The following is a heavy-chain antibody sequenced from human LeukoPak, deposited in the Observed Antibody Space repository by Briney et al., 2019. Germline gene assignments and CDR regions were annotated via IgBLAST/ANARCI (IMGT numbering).Heavy chain of an antibody. D-gene: IGHD5-18*01. Sequence: GGSLRLSCAASGFTFSNFEMNWVRQAPGKGLEWISYISTSGASTYYADSVKGQFTVSRDNAKNSMYLRMDTLRAEDTAVYYCARERGYNYGYSGYYDQWGQGILVTVSS. CDR3: ARERGYNYGYSGYYDQ. J-gene: IGHJ4*02. CDR1: GFTFSNFE. CDR2: ISTSGAST. V-gene: IGHV3-48*03.